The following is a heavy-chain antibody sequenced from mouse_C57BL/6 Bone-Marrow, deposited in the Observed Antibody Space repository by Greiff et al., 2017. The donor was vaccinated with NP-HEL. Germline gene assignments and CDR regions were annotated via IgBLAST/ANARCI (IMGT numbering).Heavy chain of an antibody. Sequence: EVKVVESGPVLVKPGASVKMSCKASGYTFTDYYMNWVKQSHGKSLEWIGVINPYNGGTSYNQKFKGKATLTVDKSSSTAYMELNSLTSEDSAVYYCASDYWGQGTTLTVSS. CDR1: GYTFTDYY. V-gene: IGHV1-19*01. CDR3: ASDY. CDR2: INPYNGGT. J-gene: IGHJ2*01.